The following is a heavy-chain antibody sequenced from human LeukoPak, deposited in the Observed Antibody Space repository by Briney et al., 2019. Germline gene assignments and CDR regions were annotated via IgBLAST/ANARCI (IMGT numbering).Heavy chain of an antibody. Sequence: PSETLSLTCTVSGGSINSYYWSWIRQPPGKGLEWIGYIYYSGTTICNPSLKSRVTISVDTSKSQFSLKLSFVTTADTALYYCARVAYSTPGYYYMDVWGKGTTVTV. CDR3: ARVAYSTPGYYYMDV. CDR1: GGSINSYY. D-gene: IGHD4-11*01. V-gene: IGHV4-59*01. CDR2: IYYSGTT. J-gene: IGHJ6*03.